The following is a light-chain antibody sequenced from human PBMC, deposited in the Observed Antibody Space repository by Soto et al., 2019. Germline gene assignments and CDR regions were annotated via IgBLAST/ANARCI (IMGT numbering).Light chain of an antibody. CDR2: DAS. CDR3: QQRSNWPPGLFT. Sequence: EIVLTQSPATLSLSPGERATLSCRASQSVSSYLAWYPQKPGQAPRLLIYDASNRATGIPARFSGSGSGTDFTLTISSLEPEDFAVDYCQQRSNWPPGLFTFGPGTKVDIK. CDR1: QSVSSY. J-gene: IGKJ3*01. V-gene: IGKV3-11*01.